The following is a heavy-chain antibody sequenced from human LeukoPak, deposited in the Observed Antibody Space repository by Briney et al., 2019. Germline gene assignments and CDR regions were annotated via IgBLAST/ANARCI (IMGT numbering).Heavy chain of an antibody. J-gene: IGHJ3*02. CDR3: ARLLNNDNSGDPDTFDI. V-gene: IGHV4-4*07. Sequence: SETLSLTCTVSGGSIRGYFWSWIRQPAGKGLEWIGRIYTSGSTDYNPYLKSLVTMSVDTSQNRFYLKLTSVTAADMAVYYCARLLNNDNSGDPDTFDIWGQGTMVAVSS. CDR2: IYTSGST. CDR1: GGSIRGYF. D-gene: IGHD2-21*02.